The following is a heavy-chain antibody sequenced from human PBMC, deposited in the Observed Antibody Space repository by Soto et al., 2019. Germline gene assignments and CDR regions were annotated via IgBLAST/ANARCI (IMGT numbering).Heavy chain of an antibody. J-gene: IGHJ5*02. CDR2: IYYSGST. V-gene: IGHV4-61*05. CDR3: ARARSFTITRFDP. D-gene: IGHD3-10*01. CDR1: GGSISSSSYY. Sequence: PSETLSLTCTVSGGSISSSSYYWGWIRQPPGKGLEWIGYIYYSGSTNYNPSLKSRVTISVDTSKNQFSLKLSSVTAADTAVYYCARARSFTITRFDPWGQGTLVTVSS.